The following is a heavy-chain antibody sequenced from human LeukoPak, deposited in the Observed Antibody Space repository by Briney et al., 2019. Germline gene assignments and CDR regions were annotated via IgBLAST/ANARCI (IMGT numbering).Heavy chain of an antibody. CDR3: AKEVFPYYYDSSGYSRQTFDY. CDR2: ISGSGGST. Sequence: SGGSLRLSCAASGFTFSSYAMSWVRQAPGKGLEWVSAISGSGGSTYYADSVKGRFTISRDNSKNTLYLQMNSLRAEDTAVYYCAKEVFPYYYDSSGYSRQTFDYWGQGTLVTVSS. D-gene: IGHD3-22*01. CDR1: GFTFSSYA. V-gene: IGHV3-23*01. J-gene: IGHJ4*02.